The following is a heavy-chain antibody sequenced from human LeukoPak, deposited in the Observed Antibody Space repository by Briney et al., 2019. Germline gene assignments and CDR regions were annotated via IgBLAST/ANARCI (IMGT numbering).Heavy chain of an antibody. Sequence: SETLSLTCTVSGGSISSYYWSWIRQPPGKGLECIGYIYYSGSTNYNPPLKSRVTISVDTSKNQFSLKLSSVTAADTAVYYCARVSYCSSTSCPHYFDYWGQGTLVTVSS. CDR3: ARVSYCSSTSCPHYFDY. J-gene: IGHJ4*02. CDR2: IYYSGST. D-gene: IGHD2-2*01. V-gene: IGHV4-59*01. CDR1: GGSISSYY.